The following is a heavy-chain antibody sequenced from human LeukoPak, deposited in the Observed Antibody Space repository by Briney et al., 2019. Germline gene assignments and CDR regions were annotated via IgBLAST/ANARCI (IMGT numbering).Heavy chain of an antibody. V-gene: IGHV1-3*01. J-gene: IGHJ4*02. CDR3: ARDRGQLWLGYYFDY. CDR2: INAGNGNT. D-gene: IGHD5-18*01. Sequence: ASVKVSCKASGYTFTSYAMHWVRQAPGQRLEWMGWINAGNGNTKYSQKFQGRVTITRDTSASTAYMELSSLRSEDTAVYYCARDRGQLWLGYYFDYWGQGTLVTVSS. CDR1: GYTFTSYA.